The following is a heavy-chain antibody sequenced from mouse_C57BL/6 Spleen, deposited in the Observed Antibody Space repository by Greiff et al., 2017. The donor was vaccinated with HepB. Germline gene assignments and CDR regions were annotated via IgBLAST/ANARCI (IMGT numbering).Heavy chain of an antibody. CDR3: VRDNYYGRTGAMDY. CDR1: GFTFITYA. D-gene: IGHD1-1*01. V-gene: IGHV10-3*01. Sequence: GGGLVQPKGSLKLSCAASGFTFITYAMHWVRQAPGKGLEWVARIRSKSSNYATYYADSVKDRFTISSDDSLSMLYLQMNNLKTEDTAMYYCVRDNYYGRTGAMDYWGQGTSVTVSS. J-gene: IGHJ4*01. CDR2: IRSKSSNYAT.